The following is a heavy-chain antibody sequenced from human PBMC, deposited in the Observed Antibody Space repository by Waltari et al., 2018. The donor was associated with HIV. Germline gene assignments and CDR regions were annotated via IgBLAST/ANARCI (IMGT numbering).Heavy chain of an antibody. J-gene: IGHJ6*02. CDR1: GYTFSGHY. V-gene: IGHV1-2*02. CDR2: IDADSGLA. CDR3: ARMYYGSWFTMADYGGDV. Sequence: QVQLVQSGAEVKKPGASVTVSCKASGYTFSGHYIHWVRQPPGQGLEWLGRIDADSGLANYAQTLQGRVTMTRAKSIGTVYLKVSGLRSDYTALYYCARMYYGSWFTMADYGGDVWGQGTTVTVSS. D-gene: IGHD3-10*01.